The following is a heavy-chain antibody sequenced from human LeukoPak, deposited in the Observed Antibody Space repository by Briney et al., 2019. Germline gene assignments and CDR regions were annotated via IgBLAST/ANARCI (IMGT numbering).Heavy chain of an antibody. V-gene: IGHV4-59*11. J-gene: IGHJ4*02. Sequence: SETLSLTCTVSGGSISSHYWSWIRQPPGKGLEWIGYIYYSGSTNYNPSLKRRVTISVDTSKNPFSLRLSSVTAADTAVYYCARSQNYYGSGDYWSQGTLVTVSS. CDR2: IYYSGST. D-gene: IGHD3-10*01. CDR3: ARSQNYYGSGDY. CDR1: GGSISSHY.